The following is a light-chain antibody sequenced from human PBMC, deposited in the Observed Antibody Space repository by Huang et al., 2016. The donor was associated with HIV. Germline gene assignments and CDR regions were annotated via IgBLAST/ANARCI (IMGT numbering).Light chain of an antibody. V-gene: IGKV2-28*01. J-gene: IGKJ4*01. Sequence: DIVMTQSPLSLPVTPGEPASISCRSSQSLLHNDGYNYLDWYVQRPGQSPQLLVYLGSNRSSGVPDRFSGSGSGTEFTLKISRVEAEDVGIYYCVQALQTSLTFGGGTKVEIK. CDR2: LGS. CDR3: VQALQTSLT. CDR1: QSLLHNDGYNY.